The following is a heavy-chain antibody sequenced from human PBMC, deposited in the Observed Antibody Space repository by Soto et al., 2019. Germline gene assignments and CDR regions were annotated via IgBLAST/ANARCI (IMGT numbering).Heavy chain of an antibody. J-gene: IGHJ4*01. D-gene: IGHD3-10*01. Sequence: SVKVYCKASGDTFSFYTINWVRQAPGLGPEWMGRVNPIVSMSNYAQKFQGRVTITADKSTNTAYMQLSSLRSEDTAIYYCAASYGSGYRAFDYWGLGALVTVSS. V-gene: IGHV1-69*02. CDR2: VNPIVSMS. CDR3: AASYGSGYRAFDY. CDR1: GDTFSFYT.